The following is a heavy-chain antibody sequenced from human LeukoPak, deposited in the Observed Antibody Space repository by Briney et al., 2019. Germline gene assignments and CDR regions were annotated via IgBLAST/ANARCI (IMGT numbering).Heavy chain of an antibody. CDR2: IKEDGSQK. J-gene: IGHJ4*02. CDR3: ARDTGCAGGTCFSFYDY. V-gene: IGHV3-7*01. Sequence: PGGSLRLSCAAPGFTFSTYWVTWVRQAPGKGLEWVAIIKEDGSQKYYVDSVKGRFTISRDNAKNSLYLQMDSLRAEDTAVYYCARDTGCAGGTCFSFYDYWGQGTLVTVSS. D-gene: IGHD2-15*01. CDR1: GFTFSTYW.